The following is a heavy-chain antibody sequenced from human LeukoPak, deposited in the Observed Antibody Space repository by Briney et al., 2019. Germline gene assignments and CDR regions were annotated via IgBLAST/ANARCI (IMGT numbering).Heavy chain of an antibody. D-gene: IGHD1-26*01. V-gene: IGHV3-21*01. CDR2: ISSSSSYI. J-gene: IGHJ3*02. Sequence: GGSLRLSCAASGFTFSSYSMNWVRQAPGKGLEWVSSISSSSSYIYYADSVKGRFTISRDNAKNSLYLQMNSLRAEDTAVYYCARDLTGSGSYYDALDIWGQGTMVTDSS. CDR1: GFTFSSYS. CDR3: ARDLTGSGSYYDALDI.